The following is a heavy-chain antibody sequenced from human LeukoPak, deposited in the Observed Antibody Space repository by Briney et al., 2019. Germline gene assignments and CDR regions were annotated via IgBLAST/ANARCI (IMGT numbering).Heavy chain of an antibody. Sequence: GASVKVSCKASGYTFTSYGISWVRQAPGQGLEWMGWISAYNGNTDYAQKLQGRVTMTTDTSTSTAYMELRSLRSDDTAVYYCARVRGTYDSSGYEDAFDIWGQGTMVTVSS. J-gene: IGHJ3*02. D-gene: IGHD3-22*01. V-gene: IGHV1-18*01. CDR1: GYTFTSYG. CDR3: ARVRGTYDSSGYEDAFDI. CDR2: ISAYNGNT.